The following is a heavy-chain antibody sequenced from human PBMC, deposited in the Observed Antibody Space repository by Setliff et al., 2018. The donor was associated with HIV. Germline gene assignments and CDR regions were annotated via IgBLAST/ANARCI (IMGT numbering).Heavy chain of an antibody. Sequence: ASVKVSCKASGYTFNNYYMHWVRQVPGQGLEWMGIINPSDNRTYYAQKFQGRVTMTRDTSTNSVYMELRSLRSEDTAVYYCARAYYDSVWGSHRYRFYYFDYWGQGSLVTVSS. J-gene: IGHJ4*02. CDR1: GYTFNNYY. V-gene: IGHV1-46*02. CDR3: ARAYYDSVWGSHRYRFYYFDY. CDR2: INPSDNRT. D-gene: IGHD3-16*02.